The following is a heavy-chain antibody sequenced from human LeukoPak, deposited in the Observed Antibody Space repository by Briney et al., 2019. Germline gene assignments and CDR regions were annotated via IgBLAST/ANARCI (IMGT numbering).Heavy chain of an antibody. V-gene: IGHV3-23*01. D-gene: IGHD3-3*01. CDR2: ISGSGGST. J-gene: IGHJ5*02. CDR3: ARDPAPDDFWSGGFDP. Sequence: GGSLRLSCAASGFTFSSYAMSWVRQAPGKGPEWVSAISGSGGSTYYADSVKGRFTISRDNSKNTLYLQMNSLRAEDTAVYYCARDPAPDDFWSGGFDPWGQGTLVTVSS. CDR1: GFTFSSYA.